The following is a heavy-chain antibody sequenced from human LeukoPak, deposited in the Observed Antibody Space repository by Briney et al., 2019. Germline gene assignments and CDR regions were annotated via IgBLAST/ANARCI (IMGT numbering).Heavy chain of an antibody. Sequence: SETLSLTCTVSGGSISSYYWNWIRLPPGKGLEWIGYIYYSGSTNYNPSLKSRVTISVDTSKNQFSLKLSSVTAADTAVYYCARADRTVDTAMVRYYYYGMDVWGQGTTVTVSS. V-gene: IGHV4-59*01. J-gene: IGHJ6*02. CDR1: GGSISSYY. CDR3: ARADRTVDTAMVRYYYYGMDV. D-gene: IGHD5-18*01. CDR2: IYYSGST.